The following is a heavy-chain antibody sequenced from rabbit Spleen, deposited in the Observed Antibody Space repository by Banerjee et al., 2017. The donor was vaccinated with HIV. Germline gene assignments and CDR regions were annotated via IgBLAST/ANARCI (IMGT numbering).Heavy chain of an antibody. V-gene: IGHV1S45*01. CDR2: IYVGKGST. J-gene: IGHJ4*01. CDR3: ARGDTYDDDGWHYAFKL. CDR1: GFTISSSYY. Sequence: QQQLVESGGGLVQPEGSLALTCKASGFTISSSYYMCWVRQAPGKGLEWIGCIYVGKGSTYYASWAKGRFTISKTSSPTVTLQMTSLTAADTATYFCARGDTYDDDGWHYAFKLWGPGSLVTVS. D-gene: IGHD2-1*01.